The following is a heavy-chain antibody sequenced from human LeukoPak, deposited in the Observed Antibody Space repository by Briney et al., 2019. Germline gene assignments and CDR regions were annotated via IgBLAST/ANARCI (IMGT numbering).Heavy chain of an antibody. CDR2: ISAYNGNT. V-gene: IGHV1-18*01. CDR3: ARRKPNYYDSSGYSNGNWFDP. Sequence: GASVKVSCKASGYTFTSYGISWVRQAPGQGLEWMGWISAYNGNTNYAQKLQGRVTMTTDTSTSTAYMELSSLRSEDTAVYYCARRKPNYYDSSGYSNGNWFDPWGQGTLVTVSS. CDR1: GYTFTSYG. D-gene: IGHD3-22*01. J-gene: IGHJ5*02.